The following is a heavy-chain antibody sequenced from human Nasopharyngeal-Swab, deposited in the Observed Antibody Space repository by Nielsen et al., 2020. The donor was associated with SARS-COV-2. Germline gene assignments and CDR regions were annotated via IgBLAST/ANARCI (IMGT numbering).Heavy chain of an antibody. Sequence: SETLSLTCVVSGGSFSGYYWAWIRQPPGKGLEWIGHISDRGSTNYNLALRSRVLISVDTSKNQFSLRLRSVTAADTAMYYCAREGYLFNWLDPWGQGTLVTVSS. CDR3: AREGYLFNWLDP. CDR1: GGSFSGYY. V-gene: IGHV4-34*01. J-gene: IGHJ5*02. D-gene: IGHD3-16*02. CDR2: ISDRGST.